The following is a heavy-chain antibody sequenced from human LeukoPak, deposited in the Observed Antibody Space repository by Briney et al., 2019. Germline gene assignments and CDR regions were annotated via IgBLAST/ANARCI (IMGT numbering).Heavy chain of an antibody. V-gene: IGHV4-59*01. D-gene: IGHD3-10*01. CDR2: IYYSGST. Sequence: PSETLSLTCTVSGGSISSYYCNWIRQPPGKGLEWVGYIYYSGSTNYKPSLKSRGTISVDTSKNQFSLKLNSVTAADTAVYYCARGGYYCSGNDFRFDPWGQGTLVTVSS. CDR1: GGSISSYY. CDR3: ARGGYYCSGNDFRFDP. J-gene: IGHJ5*02.